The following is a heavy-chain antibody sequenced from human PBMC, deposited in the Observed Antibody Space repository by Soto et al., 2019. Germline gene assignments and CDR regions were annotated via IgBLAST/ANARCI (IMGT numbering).Heavy chain of an antibody. V-gene: IGHV3-48*01. Sequence: GGSLRLSCAASGFTFSTTTMNWVRQVPGKGLEWVSYISSVIDSIYYADSVEGRFTISRDNAKNTLYLQMNSLRVEDTAVYYCARGGWYSGGWFDAWGQGTLVTVSS. CDR2: ISSVIDSI. CDR3: ARGGWYSGGWFDA. J-gene: IGHJ5*02. CDR1: GFTFSTTT. D-gene: IGHD6-19*01.